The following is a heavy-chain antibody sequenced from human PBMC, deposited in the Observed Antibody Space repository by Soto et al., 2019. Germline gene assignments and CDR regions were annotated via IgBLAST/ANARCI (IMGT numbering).Heavy chain of an antibody. CDR2: ISSSSYI. CDR3: ARDVLLRDSDTYDY. V-gene: IGHV3-21*01. J-gene: IGHJ4*02. CDR1: GFTFSSYS. D-gene: IGHD2-15*01. Sequence: GGSLRLSCAASGFTFSSYSMNWVRQAPGKGLEWVSSISSSSYIYYADSVKGRFTISRDNAKNSLYLQMNSLRAEDTAVYYCARDVLLRDSDTYDYWGQGTLVTVSS.